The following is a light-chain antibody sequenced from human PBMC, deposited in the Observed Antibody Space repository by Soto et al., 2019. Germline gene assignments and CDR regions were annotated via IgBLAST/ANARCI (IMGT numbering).Light chain of an antibody. CDR3: QQTFNTPWT. CDR2: DAF. Sequence: DIQMTQSPSSLSASVGDRVTITCRASQSINNYLNWYQQKPGKAPEVLIYDAFSLQSGVPSRFSGSGSGTDFTLTISSLQPEDFATYHCQQTFNTPWTFGQGTTVEVK. V-gene: IGKV1-39*01. J-gene: IGKJ1*01. CDR1: QSINNY.